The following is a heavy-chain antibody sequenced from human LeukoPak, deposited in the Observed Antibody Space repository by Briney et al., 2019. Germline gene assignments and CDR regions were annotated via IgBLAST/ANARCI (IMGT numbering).Heavy chain of an antibody. CDR2: ISWNSGSI. V-gene: IGHV3-9*01. D-gene: IGHD2-15*01. J-gene: IGHJ4*02. Sequence: GGSLRLSCAASGFTFDDYAMHWVRQAPGKGLEWVSGISWNSGSIGYADSVKGRFTISRDNAKNSLYLQMNSLRAEDTAVYYCARSRASRADCSGGSCLVDYWGQGTLVTVSS. CDR3: ARSRASRADCSGGSCLVDY. CDR1: GFTFDDYA.